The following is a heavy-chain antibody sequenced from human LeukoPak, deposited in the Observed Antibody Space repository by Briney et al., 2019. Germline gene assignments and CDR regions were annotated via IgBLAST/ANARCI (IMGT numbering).Heavy chain of an antibody. CDR2: INPGGGST. D-gene: IGHD2-2*01. J-gene: IGHJ4*02. CDR1: GYTFTSYG. CDR3: ARRGTCSSSSCSLDY. Sequence: GASVKVSCKASGYTFTSYGISWVRQAPGQGLEWMGIINPGGGSTSYAQKFQGRVTMTGDTSTSTVYMELSSLRSEDTAVYYCARRGTCSSSSCSLDYWGQGTLVTVSS. V-gene: IGHV1-46*01.